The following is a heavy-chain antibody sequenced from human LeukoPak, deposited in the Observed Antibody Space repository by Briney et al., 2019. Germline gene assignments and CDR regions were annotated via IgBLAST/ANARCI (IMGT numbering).Heavy chain of an antibody. CDR3: ARGHPVTYCSSTSCYYYYYGMDV. Sequence: ASVKVSFKASGYTFTGYYMHWVRQAPGQGLEWMGWINPNSGGTNYAQKFQGRVTMTRDTSISTAYMELSRLRSDDTAVHYCARGHPVTYCSSTSCYYYYYGMDVWGQGTTVTVSS. D-gene: IGHD2-2*01. V-gene: IGHV1-2*02. CDR1: GYTFTGYY. J-gene: IGHJ6*02. CDR2: INPNSGGT.